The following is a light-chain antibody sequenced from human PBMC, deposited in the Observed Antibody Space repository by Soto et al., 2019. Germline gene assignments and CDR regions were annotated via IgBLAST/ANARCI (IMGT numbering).Light chain of an antibody. CDR3: QQYHNWPLT. Sequence: EIVLTQSPATLSVSPGERATLSCRASQSISSNLAWYQQKPGQVPGLLIYDASTRAAGIPTGFSGSGSGTEFTLTIGSLQSEDFAIYYCQQYHNWPLTLGGGTKV. J-gene: IGKJ4*01. V-gene: IGKV3-15*01. CDR2: DAS. CDR1: QSISSN.